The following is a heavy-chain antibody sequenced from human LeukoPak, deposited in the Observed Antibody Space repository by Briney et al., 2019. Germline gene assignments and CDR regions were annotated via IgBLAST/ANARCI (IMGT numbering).Heavy chain of an antibody. CDR2: IIPIFGTA. CDR3: AREKTTIFGVVIGLDY. Sequence: GASVKVSCKXSGGTFSSYAISWVRQAPGQGLEWMGGIIPIFGTANYSQKFQGRVTITADESTSTAYMELSSLRSEDTAVYYCAREKTTIFGVVIGLDYWGQGTLVTVSS. V-gene: IGHV1-69*13. J-gene: IGHJ4*02. D-gene: IGHD3-3*01. CDR1: GGTFSSYA.